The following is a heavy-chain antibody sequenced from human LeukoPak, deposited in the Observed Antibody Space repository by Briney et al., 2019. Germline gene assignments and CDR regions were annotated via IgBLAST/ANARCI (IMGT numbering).Heavy chain of an antibody. CDR3: ARSGIAVAGGDYFDY. CDR1: GFTFSSYA. D-gene: IGHD6-19*01. V-gene: IGHV3-33*08. J-gene: IGHJ4*02. Sequence: PGGSLRLSCAASGFTFSSYAMHWVRQAPGKGLEWVAVIWYDGSNKYYADSVKGRFTISRDNSKNTLYLQMNSLRAEDTAVYYCARSGIAVAGGDYFDYWGQGTLVTVSS. CDR2: IWYDGSNK.